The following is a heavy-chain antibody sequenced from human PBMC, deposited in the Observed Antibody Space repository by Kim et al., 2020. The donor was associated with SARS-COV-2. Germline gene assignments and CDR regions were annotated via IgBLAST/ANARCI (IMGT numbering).Heavy chain of an antibody. V-gene: IGHV1-69*13. CDR1: GGTFSSYA. D-gene: IGHD3-22*01. CDR2: IIPIFGTA. Sequence: SVKVSCKASGGTFSSYAISWVRQAPGQGLEWMGGIIPIFGTANYAQKFQGRVTITADESTSTAYMELSSLRSEDTAVYYCARGGERGFKGPYYYDSSGYYYRWFDPWGQGTLVTVSS. J-gene: IGHJ5*02. CDR3: ARGGERGFKGPYYYDSSGYYYRWFDP.